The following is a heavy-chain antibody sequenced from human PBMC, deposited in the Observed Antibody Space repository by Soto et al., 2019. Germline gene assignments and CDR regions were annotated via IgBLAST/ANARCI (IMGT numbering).Heavy chain of an antibody. CDR3: ARETRGAYYRDAFDT. Sequence: SVKVSCKASGGTFSSYAISWVRQAPGQGLEWMGGIIPIFGTANYAQKFQGRVTITADESTSTAYMELSSLRSEDTAVYYCARETRGAYYRDAFDTWGQGTMVTVSS. D-gene: IGHD3-10*01. V-gene: IGHV1-69*13. CDR1: GGTFSSYA. CDR2: IIPIFGTA. J-gene: IGHJ3*02.